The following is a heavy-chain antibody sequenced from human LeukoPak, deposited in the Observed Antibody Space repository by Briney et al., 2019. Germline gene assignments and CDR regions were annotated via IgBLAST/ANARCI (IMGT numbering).Heavy chain of an antibody. Sequence: GGSLRLSCAASGFTFSSYSMNWVRQAPGKELEWGSYISSSSSTIYYADSVKGRFTIPRDNAKNSLYLQMNSLRAEDTAVYYCARAGRGGDGYKAFDYWGQGTLVTVSS. CDR3: ARAGRGGDGYKAFDY. CDR1: GFTFSSYS. D-gene: IGHD5-24*01. J-gene: IGHJ4*02. CDR2: ISSSSSTI. V-gene: IGHV3-48*01.